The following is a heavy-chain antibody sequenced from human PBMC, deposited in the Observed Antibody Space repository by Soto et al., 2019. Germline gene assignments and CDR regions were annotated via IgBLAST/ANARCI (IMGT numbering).Heavy chain of an antibody. J-gene: IGHJ5*02. Sequence: EVQLLESGGGLVQPGGSLRLSCAASGFTFSSYAMSWVRQAPGKGLEWVSAISGSGGSTYYADSVKGRFTISSDNSKNPLYLQMNSLRAEDTAVYYCAKSGEYYYDSSGYYGTYNWFDPWGQGTLVTVSS. CDR1: GFTFSSYA. V-gene: IGHV3-23*01. D-gene: IGHD3-22*01. CDR3: AKSGEYYYDSSGYYGTYNWFDP. CDR2: ISGSGGST.